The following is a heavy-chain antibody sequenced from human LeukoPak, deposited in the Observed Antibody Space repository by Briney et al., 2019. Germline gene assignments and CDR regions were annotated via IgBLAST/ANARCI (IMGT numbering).Heavy chain of an antibody. V-gene: IGHV4-39*07. D-gene: IGHD6-19*01. CDR3: AREGGQWLERSFDH. CDR1: GGSISTSNYY. J-gene: IGHJ4*02. Sequence: SETLSLTCTVSGGSISTSNYYWGWIRQPPGKGLEWIGNIFYSGSTYYSPSLKSRVTISLDTSRNQFSLKLNSVTAADTAVYYCAREGGQWLERSFDHWGQGTLVTVSS. CDR2: IFYSGST.